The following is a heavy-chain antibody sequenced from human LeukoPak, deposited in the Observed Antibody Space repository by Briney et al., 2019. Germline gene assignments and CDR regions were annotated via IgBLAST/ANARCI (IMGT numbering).Heavy chain of an antibody. Sequence: GGSLRLSCAASGFTFSSYEMNWVRQAPGKGLEWVSYISSSGNTIYYADSVKGRFTTSRDNAKNSLYLQMNSLRDEDTAVYYCARDRGSGWYFDYWGQGTLVTVSS. V-gene: IGHV3-48*03. CDR3: ARDRGSGWYFDY. CDR2: ISSSGNTI. J-gene: IGHJ4*02. D-gene: IGHD6-19*01. CDR1: GFTFSSYE.